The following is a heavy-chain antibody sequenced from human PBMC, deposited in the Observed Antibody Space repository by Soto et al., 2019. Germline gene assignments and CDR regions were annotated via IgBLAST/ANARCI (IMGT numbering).Heavy chain of an antibody. Sequence: ASVKVSCKASGYTFTAYYMHWVRQAPGQGLEWMGWINPSSGFTNYAQNFQGRVTMTRDTSITTAYMELISLRSDDTAVYYCARGGSSSWYEDAFDIWGQGTMVTVSS. CDR2: INPSSGFT. D-gene: IGHD6-13*01. CDR1: GYTFTAYY. J-gene: IGHJ3*02. CDR3: ARGGSSSWYEDAFDI. V-gene: IGHV1-2*02.